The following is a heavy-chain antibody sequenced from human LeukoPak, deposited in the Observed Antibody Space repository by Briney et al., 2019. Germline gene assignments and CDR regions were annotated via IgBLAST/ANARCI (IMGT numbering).Heavy chain of an antibody. Sequence: GGSLRLSCAASGFTFSSYAMHWVRQAPGKGLEWVAVISYDGSNKYYADSVKGRFTISRDNSKNTLYLQMNSLRAEDTAVYYCARTKDIVVVVAADAFDIWGQGTMVTVSS. CDR2: ISYDGSNK. CDR3: ARTKDIVVVVAADAFDI. D-gene: IGHD2-15*01. CDR1: GFTFSSYA. J-gene: IGHJ3*02. V-gene: IGHV3-30*04.